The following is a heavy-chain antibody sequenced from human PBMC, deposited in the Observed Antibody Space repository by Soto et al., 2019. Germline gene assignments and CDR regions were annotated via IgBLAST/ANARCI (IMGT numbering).Heavy chain of an antibody. J-gene: IGHJ6*02. CDR2: IWYDGNTK. Sequence: GGSLRLSCAASGFTLNTYGLNWVRQAPGKGLEWVAVIWYDGNTKYYAGSVKGRFTISRDNLKNTLYLQMNSLTAEDTAVYYCARPLVAPVAGPYYYGMDVWGQGTTVTVSS. D-gene: IGHD6-19*01. CDR3: ARPLVAPVAGPYYYGMDV. V-gene: IGHV3-33*01. CDR1: GFTLNTYG.